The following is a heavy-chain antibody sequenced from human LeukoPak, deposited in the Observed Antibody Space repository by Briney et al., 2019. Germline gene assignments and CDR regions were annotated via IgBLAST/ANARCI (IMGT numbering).Heavy chain of an antibody. D-gene: IGHD5-12*01. Sequence: GGSLRLSCAAFGFTFSSHAMSWVRQAPGKGLEWVANIKQDGSEGYYVDSVKGRFTVSRDNAKSSLYLQLNSLRAEDTAVYYCARDLSGYEFDYWGQGTLVTVSS. CDR2: IKQDGSEG. CDR3: ARDLSGYEFDY. V-gene: IGHV3-7*01. CDR1: GFTFSSHA. J-gene: IGHJ4*02.